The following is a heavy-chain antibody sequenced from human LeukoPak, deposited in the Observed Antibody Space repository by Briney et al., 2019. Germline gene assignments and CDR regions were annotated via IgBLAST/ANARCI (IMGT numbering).Heavy chain of an antibody. CDR3: SQLSRGF. Sequence: GGSLRLSCVASGFTLSDAWMSWVRQAPGRGLECVGRIKPKSEGGTTDYTEPRHDRFTVSRDDSKNTMYLEMNNLKTEDTGLYYCSQLSRGFWGPGTQVTVSS. CDR1: GFTLSDAW. CDR2: IKPKSEGGTT. J-gene: IGHJ4*02. D-gene: IGHD3-22*01. V-gene: IGHV3-15*01.